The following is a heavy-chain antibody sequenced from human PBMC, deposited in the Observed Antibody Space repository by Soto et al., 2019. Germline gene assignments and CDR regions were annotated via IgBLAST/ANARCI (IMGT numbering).Heavy chain of an antibody. CDR3: ARMQYSSGWYGSPFDY. V-gene: IGHV3-74*01. J-gene: IGHJ4*02. CDR1: GFTFSSYW. CDR2: INSDGSST. Sequence: PGGSLRLSXAASGFTFSSYWMHWVRQAPGKGLVWVSRINSDGSSTSYADSVKGRFTISRDNAKNTLYLQMNSLRAEDTAVYYCARMQYSSGWYGSPFDYWGQGTLVTVSS. D-gene: IGHD6-19*01.